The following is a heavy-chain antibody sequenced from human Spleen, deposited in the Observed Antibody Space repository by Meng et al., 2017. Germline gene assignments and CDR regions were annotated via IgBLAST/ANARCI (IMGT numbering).Heavy chain of an antibody. CDR1: GYNFPDYY. CDR2: INPKSGDT. D-gene: IGHD6-25*01. Sequence: AQLVQSGAEVKKPGDSVKVSCKPSGYNFPDYYIHWVRRAPGQGLEWMGRINPKSGDTHYAQKFQARVTMTGDTSISTAYMELSGLRSDDTAMYYCARDEDISAAGKLFGDYWGQGTLVTVSS. V-gene: IGHV1-2*06. CDR3: ARDEDISAAGKLFGDY. J-gene: IGHJ4*02.